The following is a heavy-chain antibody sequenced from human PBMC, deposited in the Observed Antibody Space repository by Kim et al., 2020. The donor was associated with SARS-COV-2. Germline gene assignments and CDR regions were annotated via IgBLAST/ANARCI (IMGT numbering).Heavy chain of an antibody. CDR2: ISSSSSYI. D-gene: IGHD1-1*01. Sequence: GGSLRLSCAASGFTFSSYSMNWVRQAPGEGLEWVSSISSSSSYIYYADSVKGRFTISRDNAKNSLYLQMNSLRAEDTAVYYCARDQTGTTLYYYYGMDVWGQGTTVTVSS. CDR3: ARDQTGTTLYYYYGMDV. J-gene: IGHJ6*02. CDR1: GFTFSSYS. V-gene: IGHV3-21*01.